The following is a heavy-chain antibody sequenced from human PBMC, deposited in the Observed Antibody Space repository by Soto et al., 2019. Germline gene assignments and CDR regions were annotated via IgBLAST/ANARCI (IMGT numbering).Heavy chain of an antibody. CDR3: AHGVGSGNSAYFQH. Sequence: SGPTLVNPTQTLTLTCTFSGFSLSTSGVGVGWIRQPPGKALEWLAVIYWDDDERYSPSLKSSLTITKDTSKNQVVLTMTNVDPVDTATKYCAHGVGSGNSAYFQHWGQ. J-gene: IGHJ1*01. D-gene: IGHD3-3*01. CDR1: GFSLSTSGVG. CDR2: IYWDDDE. V-gene: IGHV2-5*02.